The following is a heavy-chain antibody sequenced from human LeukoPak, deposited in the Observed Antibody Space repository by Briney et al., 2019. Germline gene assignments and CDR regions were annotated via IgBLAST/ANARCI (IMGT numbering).Heavy chain of an antibody. CDR2: IKRKTDGETT. Sequence: PGGSLTLSCAASGFTFNNAWMSWVRQAPGKGVEWVGRIKRKTDGETTDYAAPVKGRFTISRDDSKNTVFLQMNSLKTEDTAVYYCASAHYGSGTYYNLFWGQGTLVTVSS. CDR3: ASAHYGSGTYYNLF. V-gene: IGHV3-15*01. CDR1: GFTFNNAW. D-gene: IGHD3-10*01. J-gene: IGHJ4*02.